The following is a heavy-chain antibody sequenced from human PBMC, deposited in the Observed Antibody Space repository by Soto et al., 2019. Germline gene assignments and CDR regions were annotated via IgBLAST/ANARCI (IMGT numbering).Heavy chain of an antibody. CDR2: ISYDGSNK. D-gene: IGHD3-16*01. J-gene: IGHJ3*02. V-gene: IGHV3-30*03. CDR3: AARGIGAFDI. Sequence: QVQLVESGGGVVQPGRSLRLSCAASGFTFSSYGMHWVRQAPGKGLEWVAVISYDGSNKYYADSVKGRFTISRDNSKNTLYLQMNSLRAEDTAVYYCAARGIGAFDIWGQGTMVTVSS. CDR1: GFTFSSYG.